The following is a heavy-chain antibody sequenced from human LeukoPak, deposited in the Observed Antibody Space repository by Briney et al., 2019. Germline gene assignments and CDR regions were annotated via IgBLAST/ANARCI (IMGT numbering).Heavy chain of an antibody. D-gene: IGHD3-10*01. J-gene: IGHJ4*02. V-gene: IGHV3-30-3*02. CDR3: AKKSGPMVRGVIKDY. Sequence: GGSLRLSCAASGFTFSSYAMHWVRQAPGKGLEWVAVISYDGSNKYYADSVKGRFTISRDNSKNTLYLQMNSLRAEDTAVYYCAKKSGPMVRGVIKDYWGQGTLVTVSS. CDR2: ISYDGSNK. CDR1: GFTFSSYA.